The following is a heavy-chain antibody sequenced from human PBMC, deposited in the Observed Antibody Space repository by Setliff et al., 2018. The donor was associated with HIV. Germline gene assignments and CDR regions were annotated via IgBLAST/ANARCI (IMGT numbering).Heavy chain of an antibody. D-gene: IGHD2-2*01. Sequence: ASVKVSCKASGYTFTNYDINWVRQSPGQGLEWLGWMNPNSGRAGSAQMFRGRVTMTTDTSTNTAYMELRSLRSDDTAVYFCARVGDIVVPPASYYYMDVWGTGTTVTVSS. V-gene: IGHV1-8*02. CDR2: MNPNSGRA. J-gene: IGHJ6*03. CDR3: ARVGDIVVPPASYYYMDV. CDR1: GYTFTNYD.